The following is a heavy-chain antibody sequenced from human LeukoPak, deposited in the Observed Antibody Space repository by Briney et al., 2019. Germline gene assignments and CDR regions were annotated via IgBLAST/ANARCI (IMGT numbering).Heavy chain of an antibody. CDR2: ISSSSSYI. V-gene: IGHV3-21*01. D-gene: IGHD3-9*01. Sequence: GGSLRLSCAASGFTFSSYSMNWVRQAPGKGLEWVSSISSSSSYIYYADSVKGRFTISRDNAKNSLYLQMNSLRAEDTAVYYCARDGDYDILTAYGMDVWGQGTTVTVSS. CDR1: GFTFSSYS. J-gene: IGHJ6*02. CDR3: ARDGDYDILTAYGMDV.